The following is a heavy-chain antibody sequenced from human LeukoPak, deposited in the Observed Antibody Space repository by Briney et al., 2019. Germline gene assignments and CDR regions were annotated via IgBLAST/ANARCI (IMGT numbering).Heavy chain of an antibody. CDR2: IIPIFGTA. CDR1: GDTFSSYA. Sequence: SVTVSCKASGDTFSSYAINWVRQAPGQGLEWMGGIIPIFGTANYAQKFQGRVTITADESTRTAYMELSSLRSEDTAVYYCARAGGYCSGGSCYTYMDVWGKGTTVTISS. CDR3: ARAGGYCSGGSCYTYMDV. J-gene: IGHJ6*03. D-gene: IGHD2-15*01. V-gene: IGHV1-69*13.